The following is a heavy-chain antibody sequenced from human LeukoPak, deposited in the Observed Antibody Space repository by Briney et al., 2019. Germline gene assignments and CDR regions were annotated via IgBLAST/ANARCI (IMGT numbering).Heavy chain of an antibody. CDR3: ASPSRLYCSGGSCYFFYFDY. D-gene: IGHD2-15*01. CDR1: GFTFSSYW. CDR2: IKQDGSEK. J-gene: IGHJ4*02. V-gene: IGHV3-7*01. Sequence: GGSLRLSCAASGFTFSSYWMSWVRQAPGKGLEWVTNIKQDGSEKYYVDSVKGRFTISRDNAKNSLYLQMNSLRAEDTAVYYCASPSRLYCSGGSCYFFYFDYWGQGTLVTVSS.